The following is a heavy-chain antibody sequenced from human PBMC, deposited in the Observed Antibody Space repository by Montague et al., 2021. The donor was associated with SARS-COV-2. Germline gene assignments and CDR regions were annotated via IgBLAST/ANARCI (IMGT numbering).Heavy chain of an antibody. D-gene: IGHD3-22*01. J-gene: IGHJ3*01. CDR1: GDSISTYY. V-gene: IGHV4-59*01. CDR2: IYYNGYT. CDR3: ARGGATYYYGTSGYVNAFGA. Sequence: SETLSLTCTVSGDSISTYYWSWIRQPPGKGLEWIGYIYYNGYTNYNPSLKSRVTISVDTSKNQFSLRLSSVTAADTAVYFCARGGATYYYGTSGYVNAFGAWGQGTMVTVSS.